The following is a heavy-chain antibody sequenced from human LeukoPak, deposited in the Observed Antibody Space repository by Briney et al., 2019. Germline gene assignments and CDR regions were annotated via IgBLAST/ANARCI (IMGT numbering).Heavy chain of an antibody. CDR3: ARAGNGAGGATKDIWPYYYYMDV. CDR2: IIPIFGTA. J-gene: IGHJ6*03. D-gene: IGHD1-26*01. Sequence: VASVKVSCKASGGTFSSYAISWVRQAPGQGLEWMGGIIPIFGTANYAQKFQGRVTITADESTSTAYMELSSLRSEDTAVYYCARAGNGAGGATKDIWPYYYYMDVWGKGTTVTVSS. V-gene: IGHV1-69*13. CDR1: GGTFSSYA.